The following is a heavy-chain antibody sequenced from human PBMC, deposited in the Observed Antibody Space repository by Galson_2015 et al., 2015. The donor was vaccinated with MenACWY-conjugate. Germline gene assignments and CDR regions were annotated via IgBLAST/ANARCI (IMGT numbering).Heavy chain of an antibody. Sequence: ETLSLTCTVSGGSISTYYWNWIRQSPTKGLEWIGYVYYSGSTNYNSSLKSRVTISVDTSRNQFSLKLTSVTAADTAVYYCARDISMVRGIMGLWGQGTLVTVSS. CDR1: GGSISTYY. CDR2: VYYSGST. D-gene: IGHD3-10*01. J-gene: IGHJ4*02. V-gene: IGHV4-59*01. CDR3: ARDISMVRGIMGL.